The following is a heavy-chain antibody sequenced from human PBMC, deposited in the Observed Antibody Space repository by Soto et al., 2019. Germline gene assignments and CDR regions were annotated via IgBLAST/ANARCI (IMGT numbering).Heavy chain of an antibody. CDR1: GGSISSGGYS. CDR3: ARGQLWLSY. CDR2: IYHSGST. J-gene: IGHJ4*02. D-gene: IGHD5-18*01. V-gene: IGHV4-30-2*01. Sequence: SETLSLTCAVSGGSISSGGYSWSWIRQPPGKGLEWIGYIYHSGSTYYNPSLKSRVTISVDRSKNQFSLKLSSVTAADTAVYYCARGQLWLSYWGQGTLVTVSA.